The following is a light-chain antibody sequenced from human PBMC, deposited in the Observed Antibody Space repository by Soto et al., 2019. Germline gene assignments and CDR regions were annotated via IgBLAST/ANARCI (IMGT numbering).Light chain of an antibody. Sequence: DIPMTQSPSSLSASVGDRITITCRASRSISNYLNWYQQKPGKAPNLLIYAASSLQSGVPSRFSGSGSRTDFTLTISSLQPEDFATYYCQQSFSTPRTFGQGTKVEIK. J-gene: IGKJ1*01. V-gene: IGKV1-39*01. CDR3: QQSFSTPRT. CDR1: RSISNY. CDR2: AAS.